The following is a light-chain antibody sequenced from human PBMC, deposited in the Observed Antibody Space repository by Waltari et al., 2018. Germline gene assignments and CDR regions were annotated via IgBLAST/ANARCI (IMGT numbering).Light chain of an antibody. Sequence: QSALTQPDSVSGSPGQRLNISCTRTGRDIGGYNPVSWYQQHPGNAPKLMIYDFKKRPSGVSNRFSGSKSGNTASLTISGLQTEDEADYYCCSYGGSFTWIFGGGTKLTVL. V-gene: IGLV2-23*02. J-gene: IGLJ2*01. CDR2: DFK. CDR3: CSYGGSFTWI. CDR1: GRDIGGYNP.